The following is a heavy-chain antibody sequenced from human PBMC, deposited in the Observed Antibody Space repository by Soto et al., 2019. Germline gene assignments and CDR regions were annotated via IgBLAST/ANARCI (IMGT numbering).Heavy chain of an antibody. V-gene: IGHV3-21*01. CDR3: VRDFRPRGGSSGYGST. Sequence: EVQLVESGGGLVKPGGSLRLSCAASGFTFSSYSMNWVRQAPGKGMEWVSSISSSSSYIYYADSVKGRFTISRDNAKNSLYLQLNILRAEDTAVYYFVRDFRPRGGSSGYGSTWGQGTLVTVSS. CDR2: ISSSSSYI. CDR1: GFTFSSYS. J-gene: IGHJ5*02. D-gene: IGHD5-12*01.